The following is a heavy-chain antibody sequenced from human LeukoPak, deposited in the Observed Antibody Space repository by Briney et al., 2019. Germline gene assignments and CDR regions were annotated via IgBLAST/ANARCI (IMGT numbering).Heavy chain of an antibody. V-gene: IGHV4-30-2*03. J-gene: IGHJ3*02. D-gene: IGHD3-10*01. CDR1: GRSISTGGLY. Sequence: PSQTLSLPRTVSGRSISTGGLYWTWIRQHPGRGLEWFGSIYYRGSTYHYPSLKSRVTISVATSQNQFSLMLSSVTAAATAVYYCAKHGVVKSLTVRRVKLDAFDIWGQGTMVTVSS. CDR3: AKHGVVKSLTVRRVKLDAFDI. CDR2: IYYRGST.